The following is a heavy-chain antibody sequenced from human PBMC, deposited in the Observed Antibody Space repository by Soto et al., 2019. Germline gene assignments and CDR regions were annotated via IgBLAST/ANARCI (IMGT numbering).Heavy chain of an antibody. Sequence: GGSLRLSCAASGFTFSSYGMHWVRQAPGKGLEWVAVIWYDGSNKYYADSVKGRFTISRDNSKNTLYLQMNSLRAEDTAVYYCARANPYRAVAGYFDYWGQGTLVTVSS. CDR1: GFTFSSYG. CDR2: IWYDGSNK. J-gene: IGHJ4*02. D-gene: IGHD6-19*01. V-gene: IGHV3-33*01. CDR3: ARANPYRAVAGYFDY.